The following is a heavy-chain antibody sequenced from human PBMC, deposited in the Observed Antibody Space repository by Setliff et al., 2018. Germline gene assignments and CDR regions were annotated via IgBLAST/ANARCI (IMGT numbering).Heavy chain of an antibody. V-gene: IGHV3-30*02. J-gene: IGHJ4*02. D-gene: IGHD3-16*02. CDR1: GFIFNTYA. CDR2: IRNDGSSQ. Sequence: GGSLRLSCITSGFIFNTYAMHWVRQAPGKGLEWVTFIRNDGSSQYYADSVKGRFTVSRDNSRNTLYLDMNSLRGEDTAVYYCARDKGVISLDYWGQGTLVTVSS. CDR3: ARDKGVISLDY.